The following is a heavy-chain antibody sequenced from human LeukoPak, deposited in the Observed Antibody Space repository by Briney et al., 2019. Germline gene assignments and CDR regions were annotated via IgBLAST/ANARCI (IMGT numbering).Heavy chain of an antibody. Sequence: PGGSLRLSCAASRFTFSVHWMNWVRQAPGKGLEWVSSISSTGSYIYYADSVKGRFTISRDNPGNVVYLQMDSLRAEDTAVYYCTRVAQSGPTGWFDPWGQGTLVTVSS. CDR1: RFTFSVHW. D-gene: IGHD3-10*01. J-gene: IGHJ5*02. V-gene: IGHV3-21*01. CDR2: ISSTGSYI. CDR3: TRVAQSGPTGWFDP.